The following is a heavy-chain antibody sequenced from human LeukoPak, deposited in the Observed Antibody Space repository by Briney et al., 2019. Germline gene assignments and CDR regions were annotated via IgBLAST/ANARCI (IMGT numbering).Heavy chain of an antibody. CDR2: IYDIRIT. D-gene: IGHD3-10*01. J-gene: IGHJ5*02. Sequence: SPSETLSLTCTVSGGSISSSSYYWGWIRQPPGKGLEWIGSIYDIRITYNNPSLKSRVTISVDTSKNQFSLKLRSVTAADTAVYYYAGPGLVRGAFDPWGQGTLVTVSS. CDR3: AGPGLVRGAFDP. V-gene: IGHV4-39*07. CDR1: GGSISSSSYY.